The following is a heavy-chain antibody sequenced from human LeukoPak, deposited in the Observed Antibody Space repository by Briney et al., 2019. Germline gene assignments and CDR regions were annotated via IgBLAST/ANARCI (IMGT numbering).Heavy chain of an antibody. CDR1: GFTFRNYV. Sequence: GGSLRLSCAASGFTFRNYVIHWVRQAPGKGPEWVAVTSSDLKANYYADSVKGRFTISRDNSRNTLYLQMNSLRAEDTAVYYCAKDEKWLRAYYYYGMDVWGQGTTVTVSS. CDR3: AKDEKWLRAYYYYGMDV. V-gene: IGHV3-30*18. J-gene: IGHJ6*02. CDR2: TSSDLKAN. D-gene: IGHD5-12*01.